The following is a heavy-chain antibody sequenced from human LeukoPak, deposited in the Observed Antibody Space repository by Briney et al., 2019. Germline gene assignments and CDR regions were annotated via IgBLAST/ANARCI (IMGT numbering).Heavy chain of an antibody. J-gene: IGHJ4*02. CDR2: ISGDGSDT. CDR3: ARVRTDSSGYYYEGFDY. Sequence: GGSLRLSCAASGFTFSTYWLHWVRQAPGKGMVWVSRISGDGSDTEYADSMKGRFTVSRDNAKNTLYLQMNSLRAEDTAVYYCARVRTDSSGYYYEGFDYWGQGTLVTVSS. CDR1: GFTFSTYW. V-gene: IGHV3-74*03. D-gene: IGHD3-22*01.